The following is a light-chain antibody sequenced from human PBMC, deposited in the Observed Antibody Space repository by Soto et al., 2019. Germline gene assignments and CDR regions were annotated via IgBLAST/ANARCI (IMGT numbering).Light chain of an antibody. Sequence: QSALTQPPSVSGAPGQRVTISCTGSRSNIGAGFDVHWYQQLPGTAPKLLIYANSDRPSGVPDRFSGSKSGTSASLAITGLQAEDEADYYCQSYDSRLSAVFGGGTKLTVL. CDR2: ANS. V-gene: IGLV1-40*01. J-gene: IGLJ3*02. CDR3: QSYDSRLSAV. CDR1: RSNIGAGFD.